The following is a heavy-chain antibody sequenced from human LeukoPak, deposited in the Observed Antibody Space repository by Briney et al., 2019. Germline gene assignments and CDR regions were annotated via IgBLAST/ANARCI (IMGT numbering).Heavy chain of an antibody. CDR2: ISSRGDST. V-gene: IGHV3-23*01. D-gene: IGHD6-19*01. CDR3: VKGPRPDITVAHTVEN. Sequence: PGGSLRLSCAASGFIFSNYAISWFRQVPGRGLEWVSTISSRGDSTYVADSVKGRFTISRDNSKNSLYLQMNTVRAEDTAVYYCVKGPRPDITVAHTVENWGQGTLVTVSS. J-gene: IGHJ4*02. CDR1: GFIFSNYA.